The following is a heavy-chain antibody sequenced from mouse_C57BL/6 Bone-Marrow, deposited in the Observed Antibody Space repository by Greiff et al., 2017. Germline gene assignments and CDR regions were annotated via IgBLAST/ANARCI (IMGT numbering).Heavy chain of an antibody. D-gene: IGHD1-1*02. J-gene: IGHJ4*01. CDR2: IYPRSGNT. CDR1: GYTFTSYG. Sequence: VKLMESGAELARPGASVKLSCKASGYTFTSYGISWVKQRTGQGLEWIGEIYPRSGNTYYNEKFKGKATLTADKSSSTAYMELRSLTSEDAAVYFCARGLCSMDYWGQGTSVTVSS. CDR3: ARGLCSMDY. V-gene: IGHV1-81*01.